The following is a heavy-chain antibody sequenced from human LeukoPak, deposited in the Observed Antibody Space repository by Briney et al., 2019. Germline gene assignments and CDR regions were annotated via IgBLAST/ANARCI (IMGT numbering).Heavy chain of an antibody. CDR1: GVSISSYY. J-gene: IGHJ4*02. D-gene: IGHD7-27*01. CDR3: ARRHWGPIDY. CDR2: IYYSGST. Sequence: SETLSPTCTVSGVSISSYYWSWIRQPPGKGLEWIGYIYYSGSTNYNPSLKSRVTISVDTSKNQFSLKLSSVTAADTAVYYCARRHWGPIDYWGQGTLVTVSS. V-gene: IGHV4-59*08.